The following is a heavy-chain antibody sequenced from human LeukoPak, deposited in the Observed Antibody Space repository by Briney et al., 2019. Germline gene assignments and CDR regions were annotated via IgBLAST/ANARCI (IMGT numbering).Heavy chain of an antibody. J-gene: IGHJ4*02. V-gene: IGHV4-34*01. CDR2: INHSGST. Sequence: KPSETLSLTCAVYGGSFSGYYWSWIRQPPGKGLEWIGEINHSGSTNYNPSLKSRVTISVDTSKNQFSLKLSSVTAADTAVYYCARGPSGYCSSTSCYNWNYRRLPEVPFDYWGQGTLVTVSS. D-gene: IGHD2-2*02. CDR1: GGSFSGYY. CDR3: ARGPSGYCSSTSCYNWNYRRLPEVPFDY.